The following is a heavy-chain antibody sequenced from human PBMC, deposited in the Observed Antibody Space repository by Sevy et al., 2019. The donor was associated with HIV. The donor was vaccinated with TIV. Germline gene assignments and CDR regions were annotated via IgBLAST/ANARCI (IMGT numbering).Heavy chain of an antibody. CDR2: ISYDGGVK. Sequence: GGSLRLSCAASGFTFSIYAMHWVRQAPDKGLEWVAVISYDGGVKYFADSVKGRGTISRDNSKNTLYLQMNSLRPEDTAVYYCARDLPSAVINPFYYYGLDVWGQGTTVTVSS. D-gene: IGHD3-22*01. CDR1: GFTFSIYA. J-gene: IGHJ6*02. CDR3: ARDLPSAVINPFYYYGLDV. V-gene: IGHV3-30*04.